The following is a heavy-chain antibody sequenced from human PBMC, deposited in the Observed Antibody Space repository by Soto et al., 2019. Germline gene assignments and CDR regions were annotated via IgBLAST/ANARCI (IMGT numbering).Heavy chain of an antibody. D-gene: IGHD3-22*01. J-gene: IGHJ5*02. CDR1: GFTFSSYA. V-gene: IGHV3-23*01. CDR3: AKQRYYYDSSGYPQYNWFDP. CDR2: ISGSGGST. Sequence: PGGSLRLSCAASGFTFSSYAMSWVRQAPGKGLEWVSAISGSGGSTYYADSVKGRFTISRDNSKNTLYLQMNSLRAEDTAVYYCAKQRYYYDSSGYPQYNWFDPWGQGTLVTVSS.